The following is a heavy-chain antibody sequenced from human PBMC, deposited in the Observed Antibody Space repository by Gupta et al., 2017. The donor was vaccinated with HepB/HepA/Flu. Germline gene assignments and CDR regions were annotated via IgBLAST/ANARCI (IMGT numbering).Heavy chain of an antibody. Sequence: EVQLLESGGGLVQPGGSLRLSCAAAGFTFSSYAMSWCGQAPGKGLEWVSAISGSGGSTYYADSVKGRFTISRDNSNNTLYLQMNSLRAEDTAVYYCAKVRTYSGSYYFDYWGQGTLVTVSS. D-gene: IGHD1-26*01. J-gene: IGHJ4*02. V-gene: IGHV3-23*01. CDR3: AKVRTYSGSYYFDY. CDR1: GFTFSSYA. CDR2: ISGSGGST.